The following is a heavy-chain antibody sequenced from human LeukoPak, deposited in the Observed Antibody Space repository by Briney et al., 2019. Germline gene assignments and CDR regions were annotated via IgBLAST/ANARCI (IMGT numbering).Heavy chain of an antibody. V-gene: IGHV5-51*01. CDR2: IDPSDSDT. CDR3: ARLNDILTGPFDY. J-gene: IGHJ4*02. CDR1: GYSFTSFW. D-gene: IGHD3-9*01. Sequence: GESLKISCKGSGYSFTSFWIGWVRQMPGKGLEWMGNIDPSDSDTRHSPSFQGQVTISVDKSISTAYLQWSSLKASDTAIYYCARLNDILTGPFDYWAREPWSPSPQ.